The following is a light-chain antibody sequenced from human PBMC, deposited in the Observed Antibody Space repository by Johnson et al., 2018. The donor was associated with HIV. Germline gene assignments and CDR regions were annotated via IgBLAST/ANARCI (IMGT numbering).Light chain of an antibody. CDR3: GTWDSSLSAGV. V-gene: IGLV1-51*02. J-gene: IGLJ1*01. Sequence: QPVLTQPPSVSAAPGQKVTISCSGSSSNIGNNYVSWYQQLPGTAPKLLIYENNKRPSGIPDQFSGSKSGTSATLGITGLQTGDEADYYCGTWDSSLSAGVFGTGTKVTVL. CDR2: ENN. CDR1: SSNIGNNY.